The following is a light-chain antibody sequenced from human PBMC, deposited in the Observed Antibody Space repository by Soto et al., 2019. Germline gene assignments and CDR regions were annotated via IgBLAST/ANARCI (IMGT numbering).Light chain of an antibody. V-gene: IGLV1-40*01. Sequence: QAVVTQPPSVSGAPGQRVTISCTGSSSNIGARYDVHWYQQLPGTAPKLLIYDISNRPSGVPDRFSGSKSGTSASLAITGLQAEDEADYYCQSYDSSLSGSWVFGGGTKLTVL. J-gene: IGLJ3*02. CDR1: SSNIGARYD. CDR3: QSYDSSLSGSWV. CDR2: DIS.